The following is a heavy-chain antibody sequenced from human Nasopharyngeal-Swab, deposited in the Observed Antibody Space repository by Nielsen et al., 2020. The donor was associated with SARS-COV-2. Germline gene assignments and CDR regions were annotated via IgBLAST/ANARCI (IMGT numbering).Heavy chain of an antibody. J-gene: IGHJ4*02. D-gene: IGHD4-11*01. CDR2: IRSSSTYI. V-gene: IGHV3-21*04. CDR1: GFSFSNYS. CDR3: TKGRADYSNPSFDN. Sequence: GGSLRLSCAASGFSFSNYSMNWVRQAPGKGLEWVSSIRSSSTYIDYADSVKGRFTISRDNAKNSLYLQMNSLRPEDTALYYCTKGRADYSNPSFDNWGQGTLVTVS.